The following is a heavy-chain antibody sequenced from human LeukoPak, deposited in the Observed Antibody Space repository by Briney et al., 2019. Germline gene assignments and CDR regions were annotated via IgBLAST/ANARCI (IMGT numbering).Heavy chain of an antibody. D-gene: IGHD3-10*01. Sequence: GASVKVSCKTSGYTFTDYDITWVRQAPGQGLEWMGRVRPYNGNTYYTQRFQDRVTITKDTSTGTAYMDLRNLRTDDTAMYYCARNGRVRRVVKDLFEYWGQGTLVAVSS. CDR1: GYTFTDYD. CDR2: VRPYNGNT. V-gene: IGHV1-18*01. CDR3: ARNGRVRRVVKDLFEY. J-gene: IGHJ4*02.